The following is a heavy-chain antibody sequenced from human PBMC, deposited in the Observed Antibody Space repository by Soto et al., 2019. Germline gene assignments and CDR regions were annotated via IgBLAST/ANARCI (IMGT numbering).Heavy chain of an antibody. CDR2: ISSSSSTI. CDR1: GFTFSSYS. CDR3: YTNDYDSSGYYWNDY. D-gene: IGHD3-22*01. Sequence: GESLKISCAASGFTFSSYSMNWVRQAPGKGLEWVSYISSSSSTIYYADSVKGRFTISRDNAKNSLYLQMNSLRDEDTAVYYCYTNDYDSSGYYWNDYWGQGTLVTVSS. J-gene: IGHJ4*02. V-gene: IGHV3-48*02.